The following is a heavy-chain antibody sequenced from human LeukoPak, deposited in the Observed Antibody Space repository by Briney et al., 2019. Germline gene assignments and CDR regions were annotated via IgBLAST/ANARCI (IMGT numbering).Heavy chain of an antibody. CDR3: AKEPNLSFYYMAD. CDR1: GFSFSTSG. J-gene: IGHJ6*03. V-gene: IGHV3-23*01. CDR2: ISGSGSSI. Sequence: GGSLRLSCAASGFSFSTSGMSWVRQTPEKGLEWVSSISGSGSSIFYTDSVKGRFTISRDNSKSTLYLQMTSLRADDTAIYYGAKEPNLSFYYMADWGKGTTVTISS. D-gene: IGHD1-14*01.